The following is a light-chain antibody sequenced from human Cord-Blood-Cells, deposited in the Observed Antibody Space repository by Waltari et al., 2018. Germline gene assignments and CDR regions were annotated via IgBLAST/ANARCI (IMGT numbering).Light chain of an antibody. CDR2: DAS. CDR3: QQRSNWPPLT. CDR1: QSVSSY. Sequence: EILFTHSPATLSFSPGERATLSCRASQSVSSYLAWYQQKPGQAPRLLIYDASNRATGIPARFSGSGSGTDFTLTISSLEPEDFAVYYCQQRSNWPPLTFGGGTKVEIK. V-gene: IGKV3-11*01. J-gene: IGKJ4*01.